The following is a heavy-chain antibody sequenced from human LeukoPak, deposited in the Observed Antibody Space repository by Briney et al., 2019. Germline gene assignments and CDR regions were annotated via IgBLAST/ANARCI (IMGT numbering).Heavy chain of an antibody. CDR2: IYWHDDK. D-gene: IGHD3-22*01. J-gene: IGHJ3*02. Sequence: ESGPTLVNPTQTLTLTCTFSGFSLTTSGVGLGWIRQPPGKALDWLALIYWHDDKRYSPSLKSRLTITKDTSKNQVVLTMTNMDPVDTATYYCVHRQGPYYYDSSGYRDAFDIWGQGTMVTVSS. V-gene: IGHV2-5*01. CDR3: VHRQGPYYYDSSGYRDAFDI. CDR1: GFSLTTSGVG.